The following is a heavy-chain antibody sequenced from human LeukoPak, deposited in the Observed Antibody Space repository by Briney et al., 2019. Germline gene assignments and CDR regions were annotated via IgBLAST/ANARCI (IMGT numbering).Heavy chain of an antibody. J-gene: IGHJ5*02. CDR2: INPNGGST. V-gene: IGHV1-46*01. CDR1: GYTLTRYF. D-gene: IGHD6-13*01. Sequence: GASVKVSCKASGYTLTRYFIHWVRQAPGQGLEWMGIINPNGGSTSYPQKFQGRVTMTRDTSTNTVYMELSSLKSEDTAVYYCARGRTYSSSCKFDPWGQGTLVTVSS. CDR3: ARGRTYSSSCKFDP.